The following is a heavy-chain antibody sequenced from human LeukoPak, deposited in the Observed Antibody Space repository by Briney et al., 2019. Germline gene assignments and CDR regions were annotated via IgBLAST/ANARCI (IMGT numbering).Heavy chain of an antibody. D-gene: IGHD1-26*01. CDR1: GFTFSTNA. J-gene: IGHJ4*02. CDR2: ISGSGAST. CDR3: AKDVGKWESLHFFDY. Sequence: PGGSLRLSCLTSGFTFSTNAMSWVRQAPGKGLEWISGISGSGASTYYADSVTGRFTISGDNSRNTLYQQMNSLRGDDTAVYYCAKDVGKWESLHFFDYWGQGTLVTVSS. V-gene: IGHV3-23*01.